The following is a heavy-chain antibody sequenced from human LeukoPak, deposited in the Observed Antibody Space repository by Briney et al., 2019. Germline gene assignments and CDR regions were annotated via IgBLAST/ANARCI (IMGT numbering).Heavy chain of an antibody. V-gene: IGHV3-9*01. J-gene: IGHJ3*02. CDR1: GFTFDDYA. Sequence: SLRLSCSASGFTFDDYAMHWVRQAPGKGLEWVSGISCNSGSIGYADSVKGRFTISRDNAKNSLYLQMNSLRAEDTALYYCAKDIGPYYYDSSGHEGSGAFDIWGQGTMVTVSS. D-gene: IGHD3-22*01. CDR3: AKDIGPYYYDSSGHEGSGAFDI. CDR2: ISCNSGSI.